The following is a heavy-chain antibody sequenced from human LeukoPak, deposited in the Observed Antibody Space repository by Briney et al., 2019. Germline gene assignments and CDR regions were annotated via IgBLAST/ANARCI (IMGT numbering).Heavy chain of an antibody. V-gene: IGHV3-64*01. J-gene: IGHJ3*02. D-gene: IGHD6-13*01. CDR3: ARVRSSSWSDAFDI. CDR1: GFTFSSYA. CDR2: ISSNGGST. Sequence: GGSLRLSCAASGFTFSSYAMHWVRQAPGKGLEYVSAISSNGGSTYYANSVKGRFTISRDNSKNTLYLQMGSLRAEDMAVYYCARVRSSSWSDAFDIWGQGTMVTVSS.